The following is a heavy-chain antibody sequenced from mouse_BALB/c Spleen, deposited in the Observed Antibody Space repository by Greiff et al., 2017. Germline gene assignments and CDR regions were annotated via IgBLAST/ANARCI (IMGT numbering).Heavy chain of an antibody. V-gene: IGHV3-6*02. D-gene: IGHD1-1*02. J-gene: IGHJ2*01. Sequence: EVKLQESGPGLVKPSQSLSLTCSVTGYSITSGYYWNWIRQFPGNKLEWMGYISYDGSNNYNPSLKNRISITRDTSKNQFFLKLNSVTTEDTATYYCARGVLLRWFYFDYWGQGTTLTVSS. CDR2: ISYDGSN. CDR1: GYSITSGYY. CDR3: ARGVLLRWFYFDY.